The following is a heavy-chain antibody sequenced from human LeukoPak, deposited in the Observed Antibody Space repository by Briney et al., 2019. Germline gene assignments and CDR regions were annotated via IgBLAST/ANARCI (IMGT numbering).Heavy chain of an antibody. CDR3: ARAHYYDSRDAFDI. D-gene: IGHD3-22*01. Sequence: SETLSLTCTVSGGSISSGSYYWSWIRQPAGKGLEWIGRIYTSGSTNYNPSLKSRVTISVDTSKNQFSLKLSSVTAADTAVHYCARAHYYDSRDAFDIWGQGTMVTVSS. V-gene: IGHV4-61*02. J-gene: IGHJ3*02. CDR1: GGSISSGSYY. CDR2: IYTSGST.